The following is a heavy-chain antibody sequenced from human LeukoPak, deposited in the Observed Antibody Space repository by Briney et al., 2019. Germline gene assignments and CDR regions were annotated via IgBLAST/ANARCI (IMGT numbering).Heavy chain of an antibody. Sequence: PGGSLRLSCAASGFTFSSYSMNWVRQAPGKGLEWVAVISYDGSNKYYADSVKGRFTISRDNSKNTLYLQMNSLRAEDTAVYYCAKDSGYLSFFDYWGQGTLVTVSS. D-gene: IGHD5-12*01. CDR2: ISYDGSNK. V-gene: IGHV3-30*18. CDR3: AKDSGYLSFFDY. J-gene: IGHJ4*02. CDR1: GFTFSSYS.